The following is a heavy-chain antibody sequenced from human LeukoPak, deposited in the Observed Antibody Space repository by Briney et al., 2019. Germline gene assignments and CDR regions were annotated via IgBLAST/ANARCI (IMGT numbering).Heavy chain of an antibody. CDR1: GYTFTTYG. D-gene: IGHD2-21*02. J-gene: IGHJ4*02. Sequence: ASVKVSCNASGYTFTTYGISWVRQAPGQGLEWMGWISAYNGNTNYAQKLQGRVTMTTDTSTSTAYMELRSLRSDDTAVYYCARDWGYCGGDCYPGYYFDYWGQGTLVTVSS. V-gene: IGHV1-18*01. CDR2: ISAYNGNT. CDR3: ARDWGYCGGDCYPGYYFDY.